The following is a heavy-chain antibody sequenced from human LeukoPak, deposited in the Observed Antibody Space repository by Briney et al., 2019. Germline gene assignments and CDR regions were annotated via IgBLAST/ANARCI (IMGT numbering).Heavy chain of an antibody. D-gene: IGHD4-11*01. CDR1: GYSFTSYD. CDR3: ARGRHDYLVDY. V-gene: IGHV1-8*01. J-gene: IGHJ4*02. Sequence: ASVKVSCKASGYSFTSYDINWVRQATGQGLEWMGWMNPNSGNTGYAQKFQGRVTMTRNTSISTAYVELSSLRSEDTAVYYCARGRHDYLVDYWGQGTLVTVSS. CDR2: MNPNSGNT.